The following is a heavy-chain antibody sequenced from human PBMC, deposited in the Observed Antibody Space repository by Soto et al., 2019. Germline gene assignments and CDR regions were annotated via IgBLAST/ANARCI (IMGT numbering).Heavy chain of an antibody. CDR1: GGTFNTYA. CDR2: ISPMFGAA. D-gene: IGHD3-10*01. CDR3: AREVQVHTPAFVY. Sequence: QVQLVQSGAEMKKPGSSVKVSRQSSGGTFNTYAMNWVRQAPGQGPEWMGDISPMFGAANYAPKFQGRVTITADESTGTSYMQLSSLTSEETALYFCAREVQVHTPAFVYWGQGTLVTVSS. J-gene: IGHJ4*02. V-gene: IGHV1-69*19.